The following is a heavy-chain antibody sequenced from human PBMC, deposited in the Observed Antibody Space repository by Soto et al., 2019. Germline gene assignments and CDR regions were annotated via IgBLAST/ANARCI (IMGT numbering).Heavy chain of an antibody. CDR3: ARDDGYCSGGSCSIFDY. CDR2: IIPIFGTA. D-gene: IGHD2-15*01. J-gene: IGHJ4*02. CDR1: GGTFSSYA. V-gene: IGHV1-69*13. Sequence: SVKVSCKASGGTFSSYAISWVRQAPGQGLEWMGGIIPIFGTANYAQKFQGRVTITADESTSTAYMELSSLRSEDTAVYYCARDDGYCSGGSCSIFDYWGQGTLVTVSS.